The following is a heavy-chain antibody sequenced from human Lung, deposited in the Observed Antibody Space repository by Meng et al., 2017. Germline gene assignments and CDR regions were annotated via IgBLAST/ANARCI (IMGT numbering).Heavy chain of an antibody. CDR2: ISYSGAT. Sequence: QPQLQESCPGLVKPSETLSLTCTVSGASISSAVFWIWIRQPPGKDLVWIGYISYSGATHYNPSLKSRLTISVDTAKNQFSLSLSSVTAADMAVYYCARVVGDCASCYKGWFDPWGQGTLVTVSS. CDR1: GASISSAVF. D-gene: IGHD2-2*02. V-gene: IGHV4-30-4*01. CDR3: ARVVGDCASCYKGWFDP. J-gene: IGHJ5*02.